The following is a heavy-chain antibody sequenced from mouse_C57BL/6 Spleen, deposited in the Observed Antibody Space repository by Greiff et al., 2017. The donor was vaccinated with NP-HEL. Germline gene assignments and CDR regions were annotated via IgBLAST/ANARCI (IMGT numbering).Heavy chain of an antibody. J-gene: IGHJ3*01. CDR1: GYSITSGYY. CDR3: ARRDYGSSSFAY. CDR2: ISYDGSN. V-gene: IGHV3-6*01. D-gene: IGHD1-1*01. Sequence: ESGPGLVKPSQSLSLTCSVTGYSITSGYYWNWIRQFPGNKLEWMGYISYDGSNNYNPSLKNRISITRDTSQNQFFLKLNSVTTEDTATYYCARRDYGSSSFAYWGQGTLVTVSA.